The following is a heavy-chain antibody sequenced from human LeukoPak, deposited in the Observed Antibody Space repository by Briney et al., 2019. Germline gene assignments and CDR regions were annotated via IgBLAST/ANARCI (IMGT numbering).Heavy chain of an antibody. D-gene: IGHD5-24*01. CDR3: AREGGYNYAYYFDY. CDR2: IIPIFGTA. CDR1: GYTFTSSG. J-gene: IGHJ4*02. V-gene: IGHV1-69*13. Sequence: SVKVSCKASGYTFTSSGISWVRQARGQGLEWMGGIIPIFGTANYAQKFQGRVTITADESTSTAYMELSSLRSEDTAVYYCAREGGYNYAYYFDYWSQGTLVTVSS.